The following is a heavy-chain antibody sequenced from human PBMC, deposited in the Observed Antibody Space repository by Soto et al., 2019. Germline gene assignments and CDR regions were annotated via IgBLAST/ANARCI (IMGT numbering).Heavy chain of an antibody. J-gene: IGHJ4*02. CDR1: GFTFSSYE. CDR2: ISSSGSTI. D-gene: IGHD5-12*01. Sequence: LRLSCAASGFTFSSYEMNWVRQAPGKGLEWVSYISSSGSTIYYADSVKGRFTISRDNAKNSLYLQMNSLRAEDTAVYYCARRARWLQLFDYWRQGTLVTVSS. CDR3: ARRARWLQLFDY. V-gene: IGHV3-48*03.